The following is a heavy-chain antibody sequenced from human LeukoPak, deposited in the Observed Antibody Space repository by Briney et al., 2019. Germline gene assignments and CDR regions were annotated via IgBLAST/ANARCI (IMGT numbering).Heavy chain of an antibody. D-gene: IGHD1-26*01. CDR2: MNPNSGNT. V-gene: IGHV1-8*02. CDR1: GYTFTSYD. CDR3: ARGRGGSYFYLGVVKNWFDS. Sequence: ASVKVSCKASGYTFTSYDINWVRQATGQGLEWMGWMNPNSGNTYYAQKFQGRVTLSRDTSTYTAYLEVNSLHSDDTATYFCARGRGGSYFYLGVVKNWFDSWGQGTLVTVSS. J-gene: IGHJ5*01.